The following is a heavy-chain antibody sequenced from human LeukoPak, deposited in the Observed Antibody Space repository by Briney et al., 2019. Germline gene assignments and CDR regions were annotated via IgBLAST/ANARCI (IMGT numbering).Heavy chain of an antibody. CDR1: GFTFSSYA. V-gene: IGHV3-30-3*01. Sequence: GGSLRLSCAASGFTFSSYAMHWVRQAPGKGLEWVAFISYDGSNKYYADSVKGRFTISRDNSKNTLYLQMNSLRAEDTAVYYCARPRSDARDGYWFDYWGQGTLVTVSS. CDR3: ARPRSDARDGYWFDY. D-gene: IGHD5-12*01. J-gene: IGHJ4*02. CDR2: ISYDGSNK.